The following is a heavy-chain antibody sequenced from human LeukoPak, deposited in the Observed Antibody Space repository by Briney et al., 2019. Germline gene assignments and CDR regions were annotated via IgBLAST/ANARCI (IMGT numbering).Heavy chain of an antibody. CDR3: ARRLGRKFGERFYYYHYLDV. Sequence: SETLSLTCAVYGGSFSGYYWSWIRQPPGKGLEWIGEINHSGSTKYNPSLKNQVTISVDTSKNQFSLKLSSVTAADTAVYYCARRLGRKFGERFYYYHYLDVWGKGTTVTISS. V-gene: IGHV4-34*01. J-gene: IGHJ6*03. D-gene: IGHD3-10*01. CDR1: GGSFSGYY. CDR2: INHSGST.